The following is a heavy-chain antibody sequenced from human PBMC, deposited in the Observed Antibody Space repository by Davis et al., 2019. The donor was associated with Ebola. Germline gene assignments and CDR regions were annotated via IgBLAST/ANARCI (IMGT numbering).Heavy chain of an antibody. D-gene: IGHD3-9*01. CDR2: ISSSSSTI. Sequence: GESLKISCAASGFTFSSYSMNWVRQAPGKGLEWVSYISSSSSTIYYADSVKGRFTISRDNAKNSLYLRMSSLRAEDTALHHCARVNAVTGYSRFDSWGQGTLVTVSS. CDR3: ARVNAVTGYSRFDS. V-gene: IGHV3-48*01. CDR1: GFTFSSYS. J-gene: IGHJ5*01.